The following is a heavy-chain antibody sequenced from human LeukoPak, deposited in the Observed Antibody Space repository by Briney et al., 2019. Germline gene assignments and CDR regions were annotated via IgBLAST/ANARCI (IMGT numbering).Heavy chain of an antibody. J-gene: IGHJ6*01. Sequence: GGSLRLSCAASGFNFRSYAMNWVRQAPGKGLEWVSAISGSGAQAHYAESVRGRFTISRDNAQNTVHLQMNSLRADETGVYYCAKEGVVGETNYYYNAMDVWEQASTV. V-gene: IGHV3-23*01. CDR2: ISGSGAQA. CDR1: GFNFRSYA. D-gene: IGHD1-26*01. CDR3: AKEGVVGETNYYYNAMDV.